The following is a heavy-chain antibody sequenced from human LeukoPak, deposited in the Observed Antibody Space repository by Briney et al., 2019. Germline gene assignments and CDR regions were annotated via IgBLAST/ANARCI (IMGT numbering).Heavy chain of an antibody. Sequence: NPSETLSLTCTVSGGSISSHYWSWVRQPPGKGLEWIGYIYDSGSTNYNPSLKSRVTISVDTSKNQFSLKLSSVTAADTAVYYCARGWRLGDFDYWGQGTLVTVSS. D-gene: IGHD3-16*01. J-gene: IGHJ4*02. V-gene: IGHV4-59*11. CDR3: ARGWRLGDFDY. CDR1: GGSISSHY. CDR2: IYDSGST.